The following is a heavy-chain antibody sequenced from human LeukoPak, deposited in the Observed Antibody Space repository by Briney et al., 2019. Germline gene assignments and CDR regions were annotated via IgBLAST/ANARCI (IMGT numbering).Heavy chain of an antibody. CDR2: IYTSGST. CDR3: ARDGALAVEGRFDP. D-gene: IGHD6-19*01. CDR1: GGSISTYY. Sequence: SETLSLTCTVSGGSISTYYWRWIRQPAGKGLEWIGRIYTSGSTNYNPSLKSRVTMSVDTSKNQFSLKLSSVTAADTAVYYCARDGALAVEGRFDPWGQGTLVTVSS. V-gene: IGHV4-4*07. J-gene: IGHJ5*02.